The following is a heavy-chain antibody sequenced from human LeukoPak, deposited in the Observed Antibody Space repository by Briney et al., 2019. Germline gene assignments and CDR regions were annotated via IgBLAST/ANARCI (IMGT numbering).Heavy chain of an antibody. Sequence: GASVKVSCKASGGTFSSYAISWVRQAPGQGLEWMGGIIPIFGTANYAQKFQGRVTITADESTSTAYMELSSLRSEDTAVYYCARAPTLGYSYGYYYYYYMDVWGKGTTVTISS. D-gene: IGHD5-18*01. CDR2: IIPIFGTA. V-gene: IGHV1-69*13. CDR3: ARAPTLGYSYGYYYYYYMDV. CDR1: GGTFSSYA. J-gene: IGHJ6*03.